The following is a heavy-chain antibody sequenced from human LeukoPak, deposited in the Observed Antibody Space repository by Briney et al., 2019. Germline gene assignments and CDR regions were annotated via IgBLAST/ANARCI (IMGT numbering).Heavy chain of an antibody. J-gene: IGHJ4*02. CDR3: ARGVGATNLDY. Sequence: ASVKVSCKASGGTFSSYAISWVRQAPGQGLEWMGGIIPIFGTANYAQRFQGRVTITTDESTSTAYMELSSLRSEDTAVYYCARGVGATNLDYWGQGTLVTVSS. CDR2: IIPIFGTA. D-gene: IGHD1-26*01. V-gene: IGHV1-69*05. CDR1: GGTFSSYA.